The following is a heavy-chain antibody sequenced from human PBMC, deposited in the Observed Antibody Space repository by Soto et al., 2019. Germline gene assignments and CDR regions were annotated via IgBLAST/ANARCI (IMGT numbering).Heavy chain of an antibody. CDR2: INHSGST. J-gene: IGHJ4*02. V-gene: IGHV4-34*01. D-gene: IGHD2-2*01. CDR1: GGSFSGYY. Sequence: QVQLQQWGAGLLKPSETLSLTCAVYGGSFSGYYWSWIRQPPGKGLEWIGEINHSGSTNYNPSLKSRVTISVDTSKHQFSLKLSSLTAADTAVYYCASFRGSTNFDYWGQGTLVTVSS. CDR3: ASFRGSTNFDY.